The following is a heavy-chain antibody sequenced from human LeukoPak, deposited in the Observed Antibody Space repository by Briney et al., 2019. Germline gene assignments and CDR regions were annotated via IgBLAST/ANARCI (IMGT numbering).Heavy chain of an antibody. D-gene: IGHD3-16*01. J-gene: IGHJ4*02. CDR3: ARDPMRELIFDY. CDR1: GFTFSSYA. CDR2: ISYDGSNK. V-gene: IGHV3-30*04. Sequence: GGSLRLSCAASGFTFSSYAMHWVRQAPGKGLEWVAVISYDGSNKYYADSVKGRFTISRDNSKNTLYLQMNSLRAEDTAVYYCARDPMRELIFDYWGQGTLVTVSS.